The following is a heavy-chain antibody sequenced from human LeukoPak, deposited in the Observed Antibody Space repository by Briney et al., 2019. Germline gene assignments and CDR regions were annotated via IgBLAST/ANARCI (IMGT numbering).Heavy chain of an antibody. CDR2: LYSDGRT. Sequence: GGSLRLSCAASGFTVNSNYMSWVRQAPGKGLEWVSVLYSDGRTYYADSVKGRFTISRDTSKNTLYLQVNSLRAEDTAVYYCARGGGYYPIDYWGQGTLVTVSS. CDR1: GFTVNSNY. D-gene: IGHD2-15*01. V-gene: IGHV3-53*01. CDR3: ARGGGYYPIDY. J-gene: IGHJ4*02.